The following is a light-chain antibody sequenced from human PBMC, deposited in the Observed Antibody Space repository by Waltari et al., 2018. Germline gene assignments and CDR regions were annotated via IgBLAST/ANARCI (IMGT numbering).Light chain of an antibody. CDR3: CSYAGGYTLGV. J-gene: IGLJ2*01. CDR1: SSDVGGYNY. V-gene: IGLV2-11*01. Sequence: QSALTQPRSVSGSPGQSVTISCTGTSSDVGGYNYVSWYQQPPGKVPKLMIYEVTKRPPGAPDRFSGAKSGNTASRTISGLQAEDEADYYCCSYAGGYTLGVFGGGTKLTVL. CDR2: EVT.